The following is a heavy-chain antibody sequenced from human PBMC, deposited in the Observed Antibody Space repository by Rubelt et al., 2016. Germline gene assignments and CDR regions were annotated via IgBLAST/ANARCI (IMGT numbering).Heavy chain of an antibody. Sequence: GGCLRLSCAASGFTFSSYGMNWVRQAPGKGLVWVSRINSDGSRTDYADSVKGRFTISGDNTRNTLYLQMNSLRAEDTAVYYCGRVFNGYDHFYYHGMDVWGQGTTVTVSS. V-gene: IGHV3-74*01. CDR1: GFTFSSYG. CDR2: INSDGSRT. D-gene: IGHD5-12*01. J-gene: IGHJ6*02. CDR3: GRVFNGYDHFYYHGMDV.